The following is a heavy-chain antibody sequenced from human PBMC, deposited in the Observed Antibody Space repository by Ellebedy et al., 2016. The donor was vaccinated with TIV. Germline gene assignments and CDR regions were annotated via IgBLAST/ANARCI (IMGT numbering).Heavy chain of an antibody. J-gene: IGHJ4*02. CDR2: IYYSGIT. CDR1: GGSISGYY. Sequence: MPSETLSLTCTVSGGSISGYYWGWIRQPPGKGLEWTGYIYYSGITDYNPSRKSRVTISVDTSKNQFSLKLSSVTAADTAVYYCVRQSADYDFRSGSYSHFFDNWGQGTLVTVSS. CDR3: VRQSADYDFRSGSYSHFFDN. V-gene: IGHV4-59*08. D-gene: IGHD3-3*01.